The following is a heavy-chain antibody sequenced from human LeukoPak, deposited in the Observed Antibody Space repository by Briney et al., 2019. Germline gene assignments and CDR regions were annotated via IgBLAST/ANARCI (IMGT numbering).Heavy chain of an antibody. CDR3: ASGYYYDSSGDFDY. CDR2: IWYDGSNK. Sequence: GRSLRLSCAASGFTFSSYGMHWVRLAPGKGLEWVAVIWYDGSNKYYADSVKGRFTISRDNSKNTLYLQMNSLRAEDTSVYYCASGYYYDSSGDFDYWGQGTLVTVSS. V-gene: IGHV3-33*01. D-gene: IGHD3-22*01. J-gene: IGHJ4*02. CDR1: GFTFSSYG.